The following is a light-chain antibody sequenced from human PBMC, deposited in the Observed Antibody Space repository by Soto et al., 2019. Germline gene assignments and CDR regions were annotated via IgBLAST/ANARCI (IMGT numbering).Light chain of an antibody. CDR3: CAYAGSSTFVT. J-gene: IGLJ2*01. Sequence: QSALTQPASVSGSPGQSITISCTGTSSDVGSYNLVSWYQQHPGKVPKLMIYEVTKRPSGVSNRFSGSKSGNTASLTISGLQAEDEADYYCCAYAGSSTFVTFGGGTQLTVL. CDR2: EVT. V-gene: IGLV2-23*02. CDR1: SSDVGSYNL.